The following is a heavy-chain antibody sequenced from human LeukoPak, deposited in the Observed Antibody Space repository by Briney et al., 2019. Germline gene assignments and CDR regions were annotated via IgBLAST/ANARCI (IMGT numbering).Heavy chain of an antibody. CDR3: AKRGVVIRVILVGFHKEAYYFDS. CDR2: IWYDGTPK. V-gene: IGHV3-33*06. D-gene: IGHD3-22*01. CDR1: GFTFSSYA. Sequence: PGGSLRLSCAASGFTFSSYAMLWVRQAPGKGLAWVAVIWYDGTPKYYADSVKGRFTISRDNPKNTLYLQMNSLRAEDTAVYFCAKRGVVIRVILVGFHKEAYYFDSWGQGTLVTVSS. J-gene: IGHJ4*02.